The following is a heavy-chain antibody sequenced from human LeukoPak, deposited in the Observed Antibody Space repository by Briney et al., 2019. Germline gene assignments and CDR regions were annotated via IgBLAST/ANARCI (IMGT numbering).Heavy chain of an antibody. D-gene: IGHD2-21*02. J-gene: IGHJ4*02. V-gene: IGHV4-34*01. CDR1: GGSFSGYY. CDR2: INHSGST. Sequence: PSETLSLTCAVYGGSFSGYYWSWIRQPPGKGLEWIGEINHSGSTNYNPSLKSRVTISVDTSKNQFSLKLSSVTAADTAVYYCARGSTMTPIDYWGQRTLVTVSS. CDR3: ARGSTMTPIDY.